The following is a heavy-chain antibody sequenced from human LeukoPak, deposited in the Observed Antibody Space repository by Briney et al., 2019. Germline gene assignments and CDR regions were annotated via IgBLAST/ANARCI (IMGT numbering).Heavy chain of an antibody. Sequence: GASVKVSCKASGYTFTSCDINWVRQATGQGLEWMGWMNPNSGNTGYAQKFQGRVTIIRNTSISTAYMELSSLRSEDTAVYYCARLSLLLPDAFDIWGQGTMVTVSS. CDR2: MNPNSGNT. J-gene: IGHJ3*02. D-gene: IGHD1-26*01. V-gene: IGHV1-8*03. CDR3: ARLSLLLPDAFDI. CDR1: GYTFTSCD.